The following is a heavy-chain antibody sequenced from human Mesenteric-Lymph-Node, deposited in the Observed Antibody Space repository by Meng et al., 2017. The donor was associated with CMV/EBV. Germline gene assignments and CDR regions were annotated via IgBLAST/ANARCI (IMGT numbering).Heavy chain of an antibody. CDR1: GGSISSSNYY. Sequence: SETLSLTCTVSGGSISSSNYYWGWIRQPPGKGLEWIGSIYYSGSTHYNPSLKSRVTISMDTSNNHFSLKLNSVTAADTAIYYCARDRCSSTSCDMDYYYGLDVWGRGITVTVSS. V-gene: IGHV4-39*07. CDR3: ARDRCSSTSCDMDYYYGLDV. D-gene: IGHD2-2*02. J-gene: IGHJ6*02. CDR2: IYYSGST.